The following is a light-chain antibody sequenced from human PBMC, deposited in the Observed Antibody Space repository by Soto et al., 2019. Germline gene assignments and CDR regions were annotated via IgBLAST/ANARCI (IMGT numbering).Light chain of an antibody. J-gene: IGKJ1*01. CDR2: AAS. CDR1: QSISTY. Sequence: DIQMTQSPSSLSASVGDRVTITCRAGQSISTYLNWYQHKPGKAPKLPIYAASRLHSGFPSRFSGSGSGTDFTLTISSLQPEDFATYYCQQSNNTRTFGQGTKVEIK. V-gene: IGKV1-39*01. CDR3: QQSNNTRT.